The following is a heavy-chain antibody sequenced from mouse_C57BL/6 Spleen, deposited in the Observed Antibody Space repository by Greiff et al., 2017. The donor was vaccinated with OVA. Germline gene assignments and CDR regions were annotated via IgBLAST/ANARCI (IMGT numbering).Heavy chain of an antibody. CDR3: ASLSYWYFDV. V-gene: IGHV5-17*01. CDR2: ISSGSSTI. Sequence: EVKLVESGGGLVKPGGSLKLSCAASGFTFSDYGMHWVRQAPEKGLEWVAYISSGSSTIYYADTVKGRFTISRDNAKNTLFLQMTSLRSEDTAMYYCASLSYWYFDVWGTGTTVTVSS. D-gene: IGHD3-2*02. CDR1: GFTFSDYG. J-gene: IGHJ1*03.